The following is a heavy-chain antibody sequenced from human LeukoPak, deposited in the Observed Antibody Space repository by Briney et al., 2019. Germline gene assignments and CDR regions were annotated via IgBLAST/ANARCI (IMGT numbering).Heavy chain of an antibody. Sequence: SETLSLTCTVSGGSISSYYWSWIRQPPGKGLEWIGYIYYSGSTNYNPSLKSRVTISVDTSKNQFSLKLSSVTAADTAVYYCARANWNLFSIDYWGQGTLVAVSS. CDR1: GGSISSYY. CDR3: ARANWNLFSIDY. J-gene: IGHJ4*02. V-gene: IGHV4-59*01. D-gene: IGHD1-1*01. CDR2: IYYSGST.